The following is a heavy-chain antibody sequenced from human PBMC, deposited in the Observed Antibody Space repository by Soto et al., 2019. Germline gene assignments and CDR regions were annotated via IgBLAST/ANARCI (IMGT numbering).Heavy chain of an antibody. CDR2: IEYDGSET. CDR1: GFTFSTYL. Sequence: GGSLRLSCAASGFTFSTYLMSRVRQAPGKGLEWVANIEYDGSETYYVDSVKGRFTISRDNAKNSLYLQMNSLRGEDTAVYYCARYSSAWGLWGQGTLVTVSS. D-gene: IGHD6-19*01. J-gene: IGHJ4*02. CDR3: ARYSSAWGL. V-gene: IGHV3-7*01.